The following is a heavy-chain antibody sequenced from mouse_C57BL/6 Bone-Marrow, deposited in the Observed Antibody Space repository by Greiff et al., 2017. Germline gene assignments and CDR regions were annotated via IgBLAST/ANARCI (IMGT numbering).Heavy chain of an antibody. CDR2: ISSGSGSI. Sequence: EVKLMESGGGLVKPGGSLKLSCAASGFTFSGYGMHWVRQAPEKGLEWVAYISSGSGSIYYADTVKGRFTISRDNAKNTQFLHMTSLRSEDTAMYFCARRFYGKPTMDYWGQGTSVTVSS. CDR1: GFTFSGYG. D-gene: IGHD1-1*02. V-gene: IGHV5-17*01. J-gene: IGHJ4*01. CDR3: ARRFYGKPTMDY.